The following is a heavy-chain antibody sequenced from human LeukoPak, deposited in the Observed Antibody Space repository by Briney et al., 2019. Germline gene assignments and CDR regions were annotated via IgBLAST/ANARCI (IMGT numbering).Heavy chain of an antibody. D-gene: IGHD2-15*01. CDR1: GGSISSHY. CDR2: IYYSGST. CDR3: ARSGYCSGGSCYATGLFHY. Sequence: SETLSLTCTVSGGSISSHYWSWIRQPPGKGLEWIAYIYYSGSTTYNPSLKSRVTISLDTSKNQFSLKLSSVTAADTAVYYCARSGYCSGGSCYATGLFHYWGQGTPVTVSS. V-gene: IGHV4-59*08. J-gene: IGHJ4*02.